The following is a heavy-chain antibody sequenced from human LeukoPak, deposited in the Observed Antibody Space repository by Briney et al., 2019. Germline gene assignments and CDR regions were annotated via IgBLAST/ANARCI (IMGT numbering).Heavy chain of an antibody. CDR3: VGGQARIRY. J-gene: IGHJ4*02. V-gene: IGHV3-15*01. CDR2: IKTKTDGDRT. CDR1: GFTFSNAW. Sequence: GESLRLSCVVSGFTFSNAWMSWIRQAPGKGLEWVGRIKTKTDGDRTDYAAPVEGRFTISRDDSKNTLSLQMNSLKTEDTAVYYCVGGQARIRYWGQGTLVTVSS. D-gene: IGHD3-16*01.